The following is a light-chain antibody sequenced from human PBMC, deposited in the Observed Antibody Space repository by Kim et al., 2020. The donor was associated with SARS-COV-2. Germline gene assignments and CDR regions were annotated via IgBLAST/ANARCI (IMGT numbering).Light chain of an antibody. V-gene: IGLV3-1*01. Sequence: VSPGQTASLTCSGDKLGDKYACWYQQKPGQSPVLVNYQDSKRPSGIPERFSGSNSGNTATLTISGTQAMDEADYYCQAWDSSTVVFGGGTQLTVL. J-gene: IGLJ2*01. CDR1: KLGDKY. CDR2: QDS. CDR3: QAWDSSTVV.